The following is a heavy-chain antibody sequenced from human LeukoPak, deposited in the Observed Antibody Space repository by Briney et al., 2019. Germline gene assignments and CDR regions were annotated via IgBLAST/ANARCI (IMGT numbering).Heavy chain of an antibody. D-gene: IGHD5-12*01. CDR2: ISYSGST. V-gene: IGHV4-59*08. J-gene: IGHJ4*02. CDR3: ARRGRAAGKYGGYEYWYFDY. CDR1: GGSMGHYY. Sequence: PSETLSLTCTVSGGSMGHYYWSWVRQTPGKELEYIGYISYSGSTDHNPPLKSRVTISLDTSKNRFSLKLSSVTAADTAVYYCARRGRAAGKYGGYEYWYFDYWGQGTLVTVSS.